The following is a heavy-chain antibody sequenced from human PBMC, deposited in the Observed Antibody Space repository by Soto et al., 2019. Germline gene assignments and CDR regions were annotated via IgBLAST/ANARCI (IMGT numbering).Heavy chain of an antibody. J-gene: IGHJ6*02. V-gene: IGHV5-10-1*01. Sequence: LGESLKISCKGSGYSFTSYWISWVRQMPGKGLEWMGRIDPSDSYTNYSPSFQGHVTISADKSISTAYLQWSSLKASDTAMYYCVILTGSPPYYYYGMDVWRQGTTVTVSS. D-gene: IGHD3-9*01. CDR3: VILTGSPPYYYYGMDV. CDR1: GYSFTSYW. CDR2: IDPSDSYT.